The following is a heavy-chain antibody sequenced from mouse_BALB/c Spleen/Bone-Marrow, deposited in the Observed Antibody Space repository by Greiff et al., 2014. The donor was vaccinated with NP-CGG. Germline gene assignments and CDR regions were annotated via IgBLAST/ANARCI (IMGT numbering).Heavy chain of an antibody. CDR3: ARSGERYGAMDY. Sequence: EVHLVESGGGLVKPGGSLKLSCAASGFTFSDFYMSWFRQTPEKRLEWVATISNGGTYTYYPDSVKGRFTISRDNAKNNLYLQMSSLKSEDTAMYYCARSGERYGAMDYWGQGTSVTVTS. CDR1: GFTFSDFY. CDR2: ISNGGTYT. D-gene: IGHD1-1*02. V-gene: IGHV5-4*02. J-gene: IGHJ4*01.